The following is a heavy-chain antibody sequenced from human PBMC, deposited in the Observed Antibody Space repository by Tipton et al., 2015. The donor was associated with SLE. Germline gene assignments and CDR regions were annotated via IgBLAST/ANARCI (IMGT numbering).Heavy chain of an antibody. CDR2: IYYSGST. V-gene: IGHV4-59*01. CDR1: GGSISSYY. J-gene: IGHJ3*02. Sequence: TLSLTCTVSGGSISSYYWSWIRQPPGKGLEWIGYIYYSGSTNYNPSLKSRVTISVDTSKNQFSLKPSSVTAADTAVYYCAREPRPRGALKGAFDIWGQGTMVTVSS. CDR3: AREPRPRGALKGAFDI.